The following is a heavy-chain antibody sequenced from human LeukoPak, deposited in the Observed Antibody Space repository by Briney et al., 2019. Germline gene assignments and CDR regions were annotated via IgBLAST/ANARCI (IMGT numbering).Heavy chain of an antibody. V-gene: IGHV3-23*01. Sequence: PGGSLRLSCAASGSTFSNYGMSWVRQAPGKGLEWVSAISGNGGSTYYADSVKGRFPISRDNSKNTLYLQMNSLRAEDTAVYYCVKDCTNGVCYAFDIWGQGTMVTVSS. CDR3: VKDCTNGVCYAFDI. J-gene: IGHJ3*02. D-gene: IGHD2-8*01. CDR1: GSTFSNYG. CDR2: ISGNGGST.